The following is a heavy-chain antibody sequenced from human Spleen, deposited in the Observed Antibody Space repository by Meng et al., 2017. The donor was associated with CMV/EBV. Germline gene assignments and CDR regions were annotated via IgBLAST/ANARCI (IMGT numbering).Heavy chain of an antibody. CDR2: SYSAGASS. Sequence: GESLKISCAASGFAVRNYAMNWVRQAPGKGLEWVSISYSAGASSYYADSVEGRFTILRDDSANTLFLQMNSLRAEDTAVYYCAKDGHHCWSNSCQREYYSLGMDAWGQGTTVTVSS. CDR1: GFAVRNYA. CDR3: AKDGHHCWSNSCQREYYSLGMDA. V-gene: IGHV3-23*03. D-gene: IGHD3-3*02. J-gene: IGHJ6*02.